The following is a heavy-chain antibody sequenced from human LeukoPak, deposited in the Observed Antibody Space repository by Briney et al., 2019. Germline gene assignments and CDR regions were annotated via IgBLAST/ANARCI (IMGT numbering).Heavy chain of an antibody. CDR3: ARQGPPYYDFWSAGFDY. J-gene: IGHJ4*02. CDR1: GYSFTSYW. V-gene: IGHV5-51*01. CDR2: IYPGDSDT. Sequence: GEALKISCKGSGYSFTSYWIGWVRQMPGKGLEWMGIIYPGDSDTRYSPSFQGQVTISADKYISTAYLQWSSLKASDTAMYYCARQGPPYYDFWSAGFDYWGQGTLVTVSS. D-gene: IGHD3-3*01.